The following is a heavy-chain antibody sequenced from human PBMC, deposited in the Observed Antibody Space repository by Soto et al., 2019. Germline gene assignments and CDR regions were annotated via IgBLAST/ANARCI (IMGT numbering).Heavy chain of an antibody. J-gene: IGHJ6*02. CDR1: GDSVSSNSAA. D-gene: IGHD1-26*01. CDR2: TYYRSKWYN. Sequence: SQTLSLTCAISGDSVSSNSAAWNWIRQSPSRGLEWLGRTYYRSKWYNDYAVSVKSRITINPDTSKNQFSPQLNSVTPEDTAVYYCARDNRLLSGSSSSFYYYYGMDVWGQGTTVTVSS. V-gene: IGHV6-1*01. CDR3: ARDNRLLSGSSSSFYYYYGMDV.